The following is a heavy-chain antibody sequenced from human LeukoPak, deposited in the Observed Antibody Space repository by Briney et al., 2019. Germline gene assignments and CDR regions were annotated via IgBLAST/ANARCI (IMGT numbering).Heavy chain of an antibody. V-gene: IGHV3-30*04. CDR2: ITYDGRNR. CDR3: ARESEAFDI. J-gene: IGHJ3*02. CDR1: GSTFSSYA. Sequence: GGSLRLSCAASGSTFSSYAMHWVRQAPGKGLEWEAVITYDGRNRYYADSVKGRFTISRDNSKNTLYLQMNSLRAEDTAVYYCARESEAFDIWGQGTMLTVSS.